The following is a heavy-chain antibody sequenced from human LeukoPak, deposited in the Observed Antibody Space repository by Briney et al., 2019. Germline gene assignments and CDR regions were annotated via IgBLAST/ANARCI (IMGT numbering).Heavy chain of an antibody. J-gene: IGHJ4*02. D-gene: IGHD4-17*01. CDR3: ARGTTVTTYSDS. CDR2: IYYSGST. CDR1: GGSIRNYY. V-gene: IGHV4-59*01. Sequence: SETLSLTCTVSGGSIRNYYWTWIRQPPGKGLEWIGCIYYSGSTNYNPSLKSRVTISVDSSKNQFSLKLISVTAADTAVYYCARGTTVTTYSDSWGQGTLVTVSS.